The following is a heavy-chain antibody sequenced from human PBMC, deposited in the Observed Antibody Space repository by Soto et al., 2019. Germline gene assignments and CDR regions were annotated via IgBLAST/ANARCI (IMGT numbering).Heavy chain of an antibody. CDR1: GGTFSSYA. J-gene: IGHJ6*02. D-gene: IGHD3-9*01. CDR2: IIPIFGTA. V-gene: IGHV1-69*06. CDR3: ARDPRLRYFDWLSAQYGMDV. Sequence: ASVKVSCKASGGTFSSYAISWVREAPGQGLELMGGIIPIFGTANYAQKFQGRVTITADKSTSTAYMELSSLRSEDTAVYYCARDPRLRYFDWLSAQYGMDVWGQGTTVTVSS.